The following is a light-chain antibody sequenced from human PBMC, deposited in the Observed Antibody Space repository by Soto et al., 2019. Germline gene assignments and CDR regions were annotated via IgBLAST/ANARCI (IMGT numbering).Light chain of an antibody. Sequence: RLRSQAPDTPSVSPGLSPTLSRKASQSISDTLAWYQQKPGQAPRLLIYAASHRAAGIPARFSGSGSGKEFTLTISSLQSEDFAVYYCQQYNSLPPTFGRGTKVDIK. CDR1: QSISDT. CDR3: QQYNSLPPT. J-gene: IGKJ1*01. V-gene: IGKV3-15*01. CDR2: AAS.